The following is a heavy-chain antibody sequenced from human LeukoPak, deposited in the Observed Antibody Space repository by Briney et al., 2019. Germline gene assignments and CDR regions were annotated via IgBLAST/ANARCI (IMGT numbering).Heavy chain of an antibody. CDR2: INPNSGGT. CDR1: GGTFSSYA. CDR3: ARLYYYDSSGYYDAFDI. D-gene: IGHD3-22*01. J-gene: IGHJ3*02. V-gene: IGHV1-2*02. Sequence: ASVKVSCKASGGTFSSYAISWVRQAPGQGLEWMGWINPNSGGTNYAQKFQGRVTMTRDTSISTAYMELSRLRSDDTAVYYCARLYYYDSSGYYDAFDIWGQGTMVTVSS.